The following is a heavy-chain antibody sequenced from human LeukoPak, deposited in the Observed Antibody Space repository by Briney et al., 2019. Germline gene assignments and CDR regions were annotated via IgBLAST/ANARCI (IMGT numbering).Heavy chain of an antibody. J-gene: IGHJ4*02. D-gene: IGHD6-13*01. V-gene: IGHV1-46*01. Sequence: ASVKVSCKASGYTFTSYYMHWVRQAPGQGLEWMGIINPSGGSTSYAQKFQDRVTMTRDTSTSTVYVELSSLRSEGTAVYYCAREATGTSRGIAALGYWGQGTLVTVSS. CDR1: GYTFTSYY. CDR2: INPSGGST. CDR3: AREATGTSRGIAALGY.